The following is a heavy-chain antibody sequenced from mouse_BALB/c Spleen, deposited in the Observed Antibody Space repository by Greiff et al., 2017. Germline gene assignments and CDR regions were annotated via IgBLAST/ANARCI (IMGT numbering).Heavy chain of an antibody. CDR1: GYTFTSYW. V-gene: IGHV1-7*01. D-gene: IGHD3-2*01. Sequence: QVQLQQSGAELAKPGASVKMSCKASGYTFTSYWMHWVKQRPGQGLEWIGYINPSTGYTEYNQKFKDKATLTADKSSSTAYMQLSSLTSEDSAVYYWAKTARATYYAMDYWGQGTSVTVSS. J-gene: IGHJ4*01. CDR3: AKTARATYYAMDY. CDR2: INPSTGYT.